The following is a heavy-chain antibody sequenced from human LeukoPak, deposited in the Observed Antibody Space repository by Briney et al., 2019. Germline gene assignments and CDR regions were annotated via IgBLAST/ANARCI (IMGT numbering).Heavy chain of an antibody. CDR1: GFSISTYR. Sequence: GGSLRLSCAASGFSISTYRMNWVRQAPGKGLEWISYISTSGGTIYYADSVKGRFTISRDNAKNSLYLQMNSLRAEDTAVYYCARDRCGGDCYSDFDYWGQGTLVTVSS. CDR3: ARDRCGGDCYSDFDY. CDR2: ISTSGGTI. V-gene: IGHV3-48*04. J-gene: IGHJ4*02. D-gene: IGHD2-21*02.